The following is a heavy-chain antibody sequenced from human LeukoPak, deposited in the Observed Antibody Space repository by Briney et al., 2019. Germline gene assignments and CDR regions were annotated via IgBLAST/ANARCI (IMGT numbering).Heavy chain of an antibody. Sequence: PGRSLRLSCAASGFSFITYGMHWVRQAPGKGLEWVGNIKQDGSEKRYADSVRGRFSISRDNAQTSLYLQMNSLRAEDTAVYYCARASDPWLQLTWGQGTLVTVSS. D-gene: IGHD5-24*01. J-gene: IGHJ5*02. V-gene: IGHV3-7*05. CDR1: GFSFITYG. CDR2: IKQDGSEK. CDR3: ARASDPWLQLT.